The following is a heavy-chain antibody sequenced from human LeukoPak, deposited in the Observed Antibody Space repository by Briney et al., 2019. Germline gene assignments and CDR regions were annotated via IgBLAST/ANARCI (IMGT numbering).Heavy chain of an antibody. V-gene: IGHV1-2*02. D-gene: IGHD2-2*01. CDR3: ARVGGYCSSTSCSHDAEYFQH. CDR2: INPNSGGT. CDR1: GYTFTGYY. Sequence: ASVKVSCKASGYTFTGYYMHWARQAPGQGLEWMGWINPNSGGTNYAQKFQGRVTMTRDTSISTAYMELSRLRSDDTAVYYCARVGGYCSSTSCSHDAEYFQHWGQGTLVTVSS. J-gene: IGHJ1*01.